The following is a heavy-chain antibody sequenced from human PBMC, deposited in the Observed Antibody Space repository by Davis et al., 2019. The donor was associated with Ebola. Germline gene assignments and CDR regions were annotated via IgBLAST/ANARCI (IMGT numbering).Heavy chain of an antibody. CDR1: GFTVSSYY. Sequence: GESLKISCAASGFTVSSYYMSWVRQAPGKGLEWVSVIYSGGSTYYADSAKDRFTTSRDNAKNSLYLQMNSLRAEDTAVYYCAREENYYDSSGYYSYYFDYWGQGTLVTVSS. D-gene: IGHD3-22*01. V-gene: IGHV3-53*01. CDR3: AREENYYDSSGYYSYYFDY. CDR2: IYSGGST. J-gene: IGHJ4*02.